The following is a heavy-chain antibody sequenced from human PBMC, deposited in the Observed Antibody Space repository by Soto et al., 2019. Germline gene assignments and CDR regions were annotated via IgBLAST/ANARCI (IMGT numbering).Heavy chain of an antibody. Sequence: ASVKVSCKASGGTFSSYAISWVRQAPGQGLEWMGGIIPILGIANYAQKFQGRVTITADKSTSTAYMELSSLRSEDTAVDYCARGGYYDSSPRGDYYYYGMDVWGQGTTVTVSS. CDR1: GGTFSSYA. D-gene: IGHD3-22*01. V-gene: IGHV1-69*10. CDR3: ARGGYYDSSPRGDYYYYGMDV. CDR2: IIPILGIA. J-gene: IGHJ6*02.